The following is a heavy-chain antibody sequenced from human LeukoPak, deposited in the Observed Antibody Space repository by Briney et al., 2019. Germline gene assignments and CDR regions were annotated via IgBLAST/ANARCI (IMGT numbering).Heavy chain of an antibody. V-gene: IGHV3-30*18. CDR3: AKDRGTMVRGGTDY. CDR2: ISHDGSNK. CDR1: GFTFSSYG. J-gene: IGHJ4*02. Sequence: GGSLRLSCAASGFTFSSYGMHWVRQAPGKGLEWVAVISHDGSNKYYADSVKGRFTISRDNSKNTLYLQMNSLRAEDTAVYYCAKDRGTMVRGGTDYWGQGTLVTVSS. D-gene: IGHD3-10*01.